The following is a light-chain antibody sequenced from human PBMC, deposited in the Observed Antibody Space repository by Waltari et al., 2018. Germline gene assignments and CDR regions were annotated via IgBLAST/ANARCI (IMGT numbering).Light chain of an antibody. J-gene: IGLJ1*01. V-gene: IGLV3-19*01. Sequence: SSELTQDPAVSVALGQTVRITCQGDSLRTYYASWYQKKPGQAPGVVIYCRGHRPSGGPDRFSGSSSGNTASLTITGTQAEDEAAYYCASRDSNLNQYVFGTGTEVSVL. CDR3: ASRDSNLNQYV. CDR2: CRG. CDR1: SLRTYY.